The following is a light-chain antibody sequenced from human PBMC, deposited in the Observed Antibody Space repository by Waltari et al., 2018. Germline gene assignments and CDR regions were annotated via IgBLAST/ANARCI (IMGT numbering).Light chain of an antibody. V-gene: IGLV1-44*01. CDR3: AAWDDSLNAWM. J-gene: IGLJ3*02. Sequence: QSVLTQPPSTSGTPGQRVTISCSGSSSNVGPNYVSWYQQLPGTAPKLLIYNHNRRPSGVPDRFSGSKSGTSASLAISGLQSEDEADYYCAAWDDSLNAWMFGGGTKLTVL. CDR2: NHN. CDR1: SSNVGPNY.